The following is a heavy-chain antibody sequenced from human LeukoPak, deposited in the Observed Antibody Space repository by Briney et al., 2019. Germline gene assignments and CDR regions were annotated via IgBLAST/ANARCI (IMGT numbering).Heavy chain of an antibody. Sequence: GGSLRLSCAVSGFTFSSYAMSWVRQAPGKGLEWVSAISGSGGSTYYADSVKGRFTISRDNSKNTLYLQMDSLRAEDTAVYYCAKDLNGYYYDSSGFGDWGQGTLVTVSS. CDR3: AKDLNGYYYDSSGFGD. CDR2: ISGSGGST. V-gene: IGHV3-23*01. D-gene: IGHD3-22*01. J-gene: IGHJ4*02. CDR1: GFTFSSYA.